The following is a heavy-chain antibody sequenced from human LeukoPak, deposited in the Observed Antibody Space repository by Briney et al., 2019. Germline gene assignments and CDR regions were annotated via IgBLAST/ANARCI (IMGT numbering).Heavy chain of an antibody. CDR2: INHSGST. V-gene: IGHV4-34*01. J-gene: IGHJ4*02. CDR1: GGSISSYY. D-gene: IGHD3-16*02. CDR3: ARRSPQYYDYVWGSYRSYYFDY. Sequence: KPSETLSLTCTVSGGSISSYYWSWIRQPAGKGLEWIGEINHSGSTNYNPSLKSRVTISVDTSKNQFSLKLSSVTAADTAVYYCARRSPQYYDYVWGSYRSYYFDYWGQGTLVTVSS.